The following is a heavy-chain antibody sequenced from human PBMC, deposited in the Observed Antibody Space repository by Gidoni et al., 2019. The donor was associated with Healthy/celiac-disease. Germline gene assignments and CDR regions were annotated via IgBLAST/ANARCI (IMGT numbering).Heavy chain of an antibody. CDR1: GYNFTSYY. CDR2: INPSGGTT. V-gene: IGHV1-46*03. CDR3: ARDLGYCSSTSCHGDDAFDI. J-gene: IGHJ3*02. Sequence: QVQLVQSGAEVKKPGASVKVSCKASGYNFTSYYMHWVRQAPGQGLGWMGIINPSGGTTSYAQKFQGRVTMTRDTSTSTVYMELSSLRSEDTAVYYCARDLGYCSSTSCHGDDAFDIWGQGTMVTVSS. D-gene: IGHD2-2*01.